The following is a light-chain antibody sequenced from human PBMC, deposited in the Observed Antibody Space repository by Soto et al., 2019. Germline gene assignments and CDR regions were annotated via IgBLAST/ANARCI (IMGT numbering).Light chain of an antibody. CDR2: EVI. J-gene: IGLJ2*01. CDR3: TSYAGSNNVV. Sequence: QSALTQPPSASGSPGQSVTISCTGTSSDVGGYYYVSWYQHHSGKAPKLIIYEVIKRPSGVPDRFSGSKSDNTASLTVSGLRAEDEADYYCTSYAGSNNVVFGGGTKLTVL. V-gene: IGLV2-8*01. CDR1: SSDVGGYYY.